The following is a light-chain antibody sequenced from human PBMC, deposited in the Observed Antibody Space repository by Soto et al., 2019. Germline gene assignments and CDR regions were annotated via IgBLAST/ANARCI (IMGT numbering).Light chain of an antibody. CDR2: GAS. Sequence: DVVRTYSPDALAVSLGERASINWSSSQSVLYSSTNRNYLAWYQQKPGQAPRLLIYGASTRATGVPSRFSGSGSGTDFTLTINYLQSEDFATYYCQQYYSYPPTFGQGTKV. CDR3: QQYYSYPPT. CDR1: QSVLYSSTNRNY. J-gene: IGKJ1*01. V-gene: IGKV4-1*01.